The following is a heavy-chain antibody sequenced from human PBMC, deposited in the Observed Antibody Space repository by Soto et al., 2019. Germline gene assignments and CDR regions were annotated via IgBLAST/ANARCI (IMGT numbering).Heavy chain of an antibody. CDR2: IYHSGST. D-gene: IGHD5-12*01. CDR3: ARRRGFPYYYGMDV. CDR1: GGSISSGGYS. Sequence: QLQLQESGSGLVKPSQTLSLTCAVSGGSISSGGYSWSWIRQPPGKGLEWIGYIYHSGSTYYSPSLKSRVTISVDRSKNQFSLKLSSVTAADTAVYYCARRRGFPYYYGMDVWGQGTTVTVSS. V-gene: IGHV4-30-2*01. J-gene: IGHJ6*02.